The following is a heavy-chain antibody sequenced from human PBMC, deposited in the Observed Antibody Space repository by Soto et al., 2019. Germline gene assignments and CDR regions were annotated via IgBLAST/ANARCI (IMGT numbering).Heavy chain of an antibody. D-gene: IGHD3-10*01. CDR3: TKERTPLLGYYWFDP. V-gene: IGHV3-9*01. J-gene: IGHJ5*02. CDR1: GFTFDDYA. Sequence: EVRLVESGGGLVQPGGSLRLSCEASGFTFDDYAMHWVRQVPGKGLEWVSGISWNSNRIEYGDSVRGRFTISRDNAKKSVYLQMTRLRVDDKAFYCCTKERTPLLGYYWFDPWGRGTLVTVSS. CDR2: ISWNSNRI.